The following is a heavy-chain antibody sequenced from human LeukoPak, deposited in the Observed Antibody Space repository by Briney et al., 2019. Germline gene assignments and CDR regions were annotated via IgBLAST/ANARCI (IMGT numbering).Heavy chain of an antibody. V-gene: IGHV3-7*05. J-gene: IGHJ4*02. D-gene: IGHD5-12*01. Sequence: GGSLRLSCAASGFTFSRNWMSWVRQAPGKGLEWVANIKEDGSENEYVDSVKGRFTISRDNAKNSLYLQMNSLRAQDTAVYYCAKGEQRGYSCYDWVDYWGQGTLVTVSS. CDR1: GFTFSRNW. CDR3: AKGEQRGYSCYDWVDY. CDR2: IKEDGSEN.